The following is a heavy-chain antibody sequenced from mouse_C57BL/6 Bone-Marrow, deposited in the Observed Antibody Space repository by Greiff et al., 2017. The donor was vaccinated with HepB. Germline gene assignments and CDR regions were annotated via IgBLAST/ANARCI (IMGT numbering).Heavy chain of an antibody. V-gene: IGHV1-85*01. Sequence: QVQLQQSGPELVKPGASVKLSCKASGYTFTSYDINWVKQRPGQGLEWIGWIYPRDGSTKYNEKFKGKATLTVDTSSSTAYMELHSLTSEDSAVYFCARSSIYYYGSSYAWFAYWGQGTLVTVSA. CDR2: IYPRDGST. CDR3: ARSSIYYYGSSYAWFAY. J-gene: IGHJ3*01. D-gene: IGHD1-1*01. CDR1: GYTFTSYD.